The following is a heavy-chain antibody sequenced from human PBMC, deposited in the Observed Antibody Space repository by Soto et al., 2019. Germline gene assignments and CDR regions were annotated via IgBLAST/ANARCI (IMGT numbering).Heavy chain of an antibody. CDR2: ISSSSSTI. CDR3: AREPGWYSSSWYQGGFDDY. Sequence: GGSLRLSCAASGFTFSSYSMNWVRQAPGKGLEWVSYISSSSSTIYYADSVKGRFTISRDNAKNSLYLQMNSLRDEDTAVYYCAREPGWYSSSWYQGGFDDYWGQGTLVTVSS. V-gene: IGHV3-48*02. D-gene: IGHD6-13*01. CDR1: GFTFSSYS. J-gene: IGHJ4*02.